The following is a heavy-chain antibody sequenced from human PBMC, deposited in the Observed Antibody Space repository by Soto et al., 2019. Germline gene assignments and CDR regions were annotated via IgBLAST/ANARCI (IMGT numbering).Heavy chain of an antibody. V-gene: IGHV3-23*01. Sequence: EVQLLESGGGLVQPGGSLRLSCAASGFTFSSYAMSWVRQAPGKGLEWVSAISGSGGSTYYADSVKGRFTISRDNSKNTLYLQMNSLRAEDTAVYYCAKAPTQPHEYYDRVYFAYWGQGTLVTVSS. CDR3: AKAPTQPHEYYDRVYFAY. CDR2: ISGSGGST. D-gene: IGHD3-22*01. J-gene: IGHJ4*02. CDR1: GFTFSSYA.